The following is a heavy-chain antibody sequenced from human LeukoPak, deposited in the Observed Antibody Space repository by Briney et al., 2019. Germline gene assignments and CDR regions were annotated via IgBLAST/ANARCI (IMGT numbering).Heavy chain of an antibody. CDR3: ARSRSEVRGGPASFDP. Sequence: ASVKVSCKASGGTFSSYAISWVRQAPGQGLEWMGGIIPIFGTANYAQKFQGRVTITADKSTSTAYMELSSLRSEDTAVYYCARSRSEVRGGPASFDPWGQGTLVTVSS. CDR2: IIPIFGTA. V-gene: IGHV1-69*06. D-gene: IGHD3-10*01. CDR1: GGTFSSYA. J-gene: IGHJ5*02.